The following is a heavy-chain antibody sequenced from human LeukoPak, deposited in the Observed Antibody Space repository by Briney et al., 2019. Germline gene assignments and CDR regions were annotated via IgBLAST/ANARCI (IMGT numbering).Heavy chain of an antibody. J-gene: IGHJ4*02. CDR1: GYTFTSYA. CDR2: INTNTGNP. V-gene: IGHV7-4-1*02. Sequence: GASVKVSCKASGYTFTSYAMNWVRQAPGQGLEWMGWINTNTGNPTYAQGFTGRFVFSLDTSVSTAYLQISSLKAEDTAVYYCASYYDSSGYYYVGDYWGQGTLVTVSS. CDR3: ASYYDSSGYYYVGDY. D-gene: IGHD3-22*01.